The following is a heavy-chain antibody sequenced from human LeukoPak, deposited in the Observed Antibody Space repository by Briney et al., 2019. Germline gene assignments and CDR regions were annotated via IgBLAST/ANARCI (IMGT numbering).Heavy chain of an antibody. CDR3: ASGYYDILTGPTYAFDI. J-gene: IGHJ3*02. D-gene: IGHD3-9*01. CDR1: GYSISSGYY. CDR2: IYYSGST. Sequence: PSETLSLTCTVSGYSISSGYYWGWIRQPPGKGLEWIGYIYYSGSTNYNPSLKSRVTISVDTSKNQFSLKLSSVTAADTAVYYCASGYYDILTGPTYAFDIWGQGTMVTVSS. V-gene: IGHV4-61*01.